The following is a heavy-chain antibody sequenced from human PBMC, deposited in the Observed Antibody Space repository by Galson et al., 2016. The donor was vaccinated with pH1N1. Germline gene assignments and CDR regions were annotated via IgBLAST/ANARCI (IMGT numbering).Heavy chain of an antibody. D-gene: IGHD3-3*01. CDR1: GDSVSSNSAT. Sequence: CAISGDSVSSNSATWNWIRQSPSRGLEWPGRTYYRSKWYNDYAESVKSRIIISPDTSKNQLSLQLNSATPADTAVYYCARGVIDYDFWSGYQDHAAFDIWGQGTMVIVSS. CDR3: ARGVIDYDFWSGYQDHAAFDI. V-gene: IGHV6-1*01. J-gene: IGHJ3*02. CDR2: TYYRSKWYN.